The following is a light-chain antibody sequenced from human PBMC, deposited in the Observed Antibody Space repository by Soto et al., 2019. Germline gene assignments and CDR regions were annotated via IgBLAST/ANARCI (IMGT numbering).Light chain of an antibody. CDR1: QSVSSN. Sequence: EIVMTQSPATLSVAPGESSTLSCWASQSVSSNLAWHQQKPGQAPRILMYDASTRATGISARFSGRGSGTEFTLTISSLQSEDFAVYYCQQYHNWPITFGQGTRLEI. V-gene: IGKV3-15*01. CDR3: QQYHNWPIT. CDR2: DAS. J-gene: IGKJ5*01.